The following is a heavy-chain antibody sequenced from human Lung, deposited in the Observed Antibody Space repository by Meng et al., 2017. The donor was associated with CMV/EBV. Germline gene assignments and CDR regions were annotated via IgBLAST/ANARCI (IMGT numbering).Heavy chain of an antibody. CDR3: APSITGVAGG. J-gene: IGHJ4*02. D-gene: IGHD2-8*02. CDR1: GFTFSNY. Sequence: ESXKISCAASGFTFSNYMNWVRQAPGKGLEWVSTISTTGVNTSYADSVKGRFTISRENSKNTLYLQMNSLRAEDTAVYYCAPSITGVAGGWGQGTLVTVSS. CDR2: ISTTGVNT. V-gene: IGHV3-23*01.